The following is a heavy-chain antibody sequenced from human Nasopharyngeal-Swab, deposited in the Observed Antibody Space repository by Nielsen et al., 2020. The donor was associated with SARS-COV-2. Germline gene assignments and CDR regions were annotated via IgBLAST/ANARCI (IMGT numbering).Heavy chain of an antibody. D-gene: IGHD6-19*01. CDR3: ESSVAGTGSDYFDY. V-gene: IGHV3-23*01. J-gene: IGHJ4*02. Sequence: VRHAPGKGLEWVSAISGRGGSTYYADSVKGRFTISRDNSKNTLYLQMNSLRAEDTAVYYCESSVAGTGSDYFDYWGQGTLVTV. CDR2: ISGRGGST.